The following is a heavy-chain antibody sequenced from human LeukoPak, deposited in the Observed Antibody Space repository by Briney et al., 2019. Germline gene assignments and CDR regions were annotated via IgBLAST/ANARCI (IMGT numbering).Heavy chain of an antibody. J-gene: IGHJ4*02. D-gene: IGHD6-13*01. CDR1: GFTLSDYY. CDR2: ISSSGSTI. V-gene: IGHV3-11*01. CDR3: ARDPVVAAAPLPDY. Sequence: GGSLRLSCAASGFTLSDYYMSWIRRAPGKGLEWVSYISSSGSTIYYAESVKGRFTISRDNAKNSLFLQMNSLRAEDSAVYYCARDPVVAAAPLPDYWGQGTLVTVSS.